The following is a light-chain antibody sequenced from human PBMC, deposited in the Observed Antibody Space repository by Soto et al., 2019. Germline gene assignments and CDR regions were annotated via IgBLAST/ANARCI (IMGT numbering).Light chain of an antibody. V-gene: IGKV1-8*01. Sequence: AIRMTQSPSSLSASTGDRVTITCRASQGISSYLAWYQQKPGKAPKLLIYAASTLQSGVPSRFSGSGSGTDFTLTISCLQSEDFATYYCLQYYSDPSLTFGGGTKVDIK. CDR2: AAS. CDR1: QGISSY. CDR3: LQYYSDPSLT. J-gene: IGKJ4*01.